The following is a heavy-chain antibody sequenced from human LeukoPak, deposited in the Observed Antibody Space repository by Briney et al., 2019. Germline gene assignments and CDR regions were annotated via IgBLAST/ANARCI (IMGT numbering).Heavy chain of an antibody. CDR1: GFTFSTYS. CDR3: VGGDY. V-gene: IGHV3-21*01. CDR2: ISTTGSHI. Sequence: GGSLRLSCAASGFTFSTYSMNWVRQAPGKGLEWVSSISTTGSHIYYADSVKGRFTISRDNAKNSLSLQMNSLRAEDTAVYYCVGGDYWGQGTLVTVSS. J-gene: IGHJ4*02.